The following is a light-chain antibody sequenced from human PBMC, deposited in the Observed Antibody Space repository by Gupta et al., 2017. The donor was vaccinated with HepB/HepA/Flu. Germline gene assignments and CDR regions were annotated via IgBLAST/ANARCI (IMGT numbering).Light chain of an antibody. J-gene: IGLJ2*01. CDR3: HSGDSSRTYLV. Sequence: SYELTQPPSVSVSPGQTARITCSGDALPKQYAYWYQQKPGQAPVVLISKDSERPSGIPERFSGSSSGTTVTLTITGVQAEEGADYYCHSGDSSRTYLVFGGGTKLTVL. CDR2: KDS. CDR1: ALPKQY. V-gene: IGLV3-25*02.